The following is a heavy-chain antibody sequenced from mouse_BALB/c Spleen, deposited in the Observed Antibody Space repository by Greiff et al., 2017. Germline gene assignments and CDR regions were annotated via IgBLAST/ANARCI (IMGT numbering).Heavy chain of an antibody. D-gene: IGHD2-4*01. V-gene: IGHV1-67*01. CDR2: ISTYYGNT. CDR3: AREGFYDYDGDYAMDY. J-gene: IGHJ4*01. CDR1: GYTFTDYA. Sequence: VQLQQSGPELVRPGVSVKISCKGSGYTFTDYAMHWVKQSHAKSLEWIGVISTYYGNTNYNQKFKGKATMTVDKSSSTAYMELARLTSEDSAIYYCAREGFYDYDGDYAMDYWGQGTSVTVSS.